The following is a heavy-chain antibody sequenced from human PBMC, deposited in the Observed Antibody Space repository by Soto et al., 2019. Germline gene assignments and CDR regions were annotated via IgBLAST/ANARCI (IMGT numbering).Heavy chain of an antibody. Sequence: GGSLRLSCAASGFTVGSNYMSWVRQAPGKGLEWVSVIYSGGSTYYADSVKGRFTISRDNSKNTLYLQMNSLRAEDTAVYYCARVLFLEYYFDYWGQGTLVTVSS. CDR1: GFTVGSNY. J-gene: IGHJ4*02. V-gene: IGHV3-53*01. D-gene: IGHD3-10*01. CDR3: ARVLFLEYYFDY. CDR2: IYSGGST.